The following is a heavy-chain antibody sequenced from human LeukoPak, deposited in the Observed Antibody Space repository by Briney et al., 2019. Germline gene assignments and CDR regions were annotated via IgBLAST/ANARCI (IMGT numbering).Heavy chain of an antibody. CDR1: GGSFSGYY. CDR3: ARDLSILPPVAEPFGY. V-gene: IGHV4-34*01. CDR2: INHSGST. J-gene: IGHJ4*02. D-gene: IGHD6-19*01. Sequence: SETLSFTCAVYGGSFSGYYWSWIRQPPGKGLEWIGEINHSGSTNYNPSLKSRVTISVDTSKNQFSLKLSSVTAADTAVYYCARDLSILPPVAEPFGYWGQGTLVTVSS.